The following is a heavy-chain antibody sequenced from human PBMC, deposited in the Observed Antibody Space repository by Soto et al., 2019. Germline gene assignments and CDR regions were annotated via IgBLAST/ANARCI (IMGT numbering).Heavy chain of an antibody. CDR2: ISAYNGTT. J-gene: IGHJ4*02. CDR1: GYTFTSYG. CDR3: ARGYCSGGSCVSHDY. V-gene: IGHV1-18*01. Sequence: QVQLVQSGAEVKKPGASVKVSCKSSGYTFTSYGISWVRQAPGQGLEWMGWISAYNGTTNYAQKLQGRVTMTTDTSTSTAYMELRSLRSDDTAVYYCARGYCSGGSCVSHDYWGQGTLVTVSS. D-gene: IGHD2-15*01.